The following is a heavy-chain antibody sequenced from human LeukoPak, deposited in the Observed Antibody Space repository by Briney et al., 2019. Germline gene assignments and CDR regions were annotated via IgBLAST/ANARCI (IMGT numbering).Heavy chain of an antibody. CDR2: IGGSGGSI. CDR3: AKDLGYVWGSYRAL. D-gene: IGHD3-16*02. V-gene: IGHV3-23*01. J-gene: IGHJ4*02. CDR1: GITFSSYA. Sequence: PGGSLRLSCAASGITFSSYAMSWVRQAPGKGLEWVSEIGGSGGSIYYADSVEGRFTIFRDNSKNTLYLQMNSLRAEDTAVYYCAKDLGYVWGSYRALWGQGTLVTVSS.